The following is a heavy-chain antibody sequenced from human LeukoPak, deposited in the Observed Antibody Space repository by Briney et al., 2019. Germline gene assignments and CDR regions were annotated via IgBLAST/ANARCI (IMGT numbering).Heavy chain of an antibody. Sequence: ASVKVSCKASGYTFTSYGISWVRQAPGQGLEWMGWISAYNGNTNYARKLQGRVTMTTDTSTSTAYMELRSLRSDDTAVYYCARIANYYDSSGLYYFDYWGQGTLVTVSS. D-gene: IGHD3-22*01. CDR2: ISAYNGNT. V-gene: IGHV1-18*01. J-gene: IGHJ4*02. CDR1: GYTFTSYG. CDR3: ARIANYYDSSGLYYFDY.